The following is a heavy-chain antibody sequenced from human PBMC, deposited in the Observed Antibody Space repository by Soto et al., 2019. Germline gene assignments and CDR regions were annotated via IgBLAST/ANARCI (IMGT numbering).Heavy chain of an antibody. J-gene: IGHJ3*02. CDR1: CAPLHSTSYS. CDR3: ARELLFYDSDGFSWDDAFDI. Sequence: PSETLSPTCAFSCAPLHSTSYSWSWSRQPPGKGLEWLGFIYQSGSTYYNPSLKSRVTMSLDRPKNQFSLKLSSVTAADTALYYCARELLFYDSDGFSWDDAFDIWGQGTMVS. D-gene: IGHD3-22*01. CDR2: IYQSGST. V-gene: IGHV4-30-2*01.